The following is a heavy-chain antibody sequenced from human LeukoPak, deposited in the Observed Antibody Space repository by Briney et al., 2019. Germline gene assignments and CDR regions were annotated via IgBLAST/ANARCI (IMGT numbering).Heavy chain of an antibody. Sequence: GGTLRLSRAASGFTFSRYSMNWVREARRKGVEGGSPISSSSSDIYYADTVKGRFTISRDNAKNSLYLQMNSLRAEDTAVYYCARLGLGYCSGGSCYSIDYWGQGTLVTVP. CDR2: ISSSSSDI. D-gene: IGHD2-15*01. J-gene: IGHJ4*02. CDR3: ARLGLGYCSGGSCYSIDY. V-gene: IGHV3-21*01. CDR1: GFTFSRYS.